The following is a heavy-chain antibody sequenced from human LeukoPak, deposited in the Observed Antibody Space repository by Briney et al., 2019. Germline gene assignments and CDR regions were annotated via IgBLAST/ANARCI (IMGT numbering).Heavy chain of an antibody. CDR3: ARGRESGSPLGY. Sequence: ASVKVFCKASGYTFTSYGISWVRQAPGQGLERMGWISAYNGNTNYAQKLQGRVTMTTDTSTSTAYMELRSLRSDDTAVYYCARGRESGSPLGYWGQGTLVTVSS. J-gene: IGHJ4*02. D-gene: IGHD3-3*01. CDR2: ISAYNGNT. CDR1: GYTFTSYG. V-gene: IGHV1-18*01.